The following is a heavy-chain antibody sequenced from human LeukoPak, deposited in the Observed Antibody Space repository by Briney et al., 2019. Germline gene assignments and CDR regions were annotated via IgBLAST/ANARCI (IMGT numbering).Heavy chain of an antibody. CDR3: AKIYCSDVTCYLDF. V-gene: IGHV4-38-2*02. Sequence: SETLSLTCTVSGYSISNGYYWGWIRQPPGKGLEWIGSIYHSGSIYYNPSLKSRVTISVDTSKNQLSLKLSSVTAADTAVYYCAKIYCSDVTCYLDFWGQGTLVTVSS. CDR1: GYSISNGYY. D-gene: IGHD2-15*01. J-gene: IGHJ4*02. CDR2: IYHSGSI.